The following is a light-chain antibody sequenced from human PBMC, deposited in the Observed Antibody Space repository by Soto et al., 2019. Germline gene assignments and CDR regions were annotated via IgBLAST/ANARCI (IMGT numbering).Light chain of an antibody. CDR1: QSVSSW. V-gene: IGKV1-5*01. CDR3: QHYTSYTFT. J-gene: IGKJ1*01. CDR2: DAS. Sequence: EILVTQFPCTLCESVGDRVTIKCRASQSVSSWLAWYQQKPGKAPTAMIYDASSFESGVPPRFSGRGSGTDFTLTISSLQPDDFATYDCQHYTSYTFTFGQGTKVDI.